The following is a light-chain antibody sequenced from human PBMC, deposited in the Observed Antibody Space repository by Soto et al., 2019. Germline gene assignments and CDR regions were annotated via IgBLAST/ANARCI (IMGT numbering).Light chain of an antibody. CDR3: QQRAHWPPIT. V-gene: IGKV3-11*01. CDR2: DTF. CDR1: QSVENY. Sequence: ETVLTQSPATLSLSPGERATLSCRASQSVENYLAWYQQKPGQAPRLLIYDTFNRATGIPARFSGSGSGTDFTLTISSLEPEDFAIYYCQQRAHWPPITFGQGTRLEMK. J-gene: IGKJ5*01.